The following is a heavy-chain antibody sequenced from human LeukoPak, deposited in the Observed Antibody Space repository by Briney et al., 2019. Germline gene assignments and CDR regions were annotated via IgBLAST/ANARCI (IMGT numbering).Heavy chain of an antibody. J-gene: IGHJ4*02. CDR2: IYSGGST. V-gene: IGHV3-53*01. Sequence: PGGSLRLSCAASGFTVSSNYMSWVRQAPGKGLEWVSVIYSGGSTYYADSVKGRFTISRDNSKNTLYLQMNSLRAEDTAVYYCARALESYYYGSGSLDYWGQGTLVTVSS. CDR3: ARALESYYYGSGSLDY. CDR1: GFTVSSNY. D-gene: IGHD3-10*01.